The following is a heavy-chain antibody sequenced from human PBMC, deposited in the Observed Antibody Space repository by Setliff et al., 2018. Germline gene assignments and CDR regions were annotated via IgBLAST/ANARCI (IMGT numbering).Heavy chain of an antibody. J-gene: IGHJ4*02. V-gene: IGHV4-30-4*02. Sequence: SETLSLTCTVSGGSISSGDYYWTWIRQPPGKGLEWIGFIYYSGNTFYNPSLXXXXXXXXXXXXXXXXXXXXSVTXAXXXMYYCARQLYYYGTPGYFDYWGQGTLVTVSX. CDR2: IYYSGNT. CDR3: ARQLYYYGTPGYFDY. CDR1: GGSISSGDYY. D-gene: IGHD3-10*01.